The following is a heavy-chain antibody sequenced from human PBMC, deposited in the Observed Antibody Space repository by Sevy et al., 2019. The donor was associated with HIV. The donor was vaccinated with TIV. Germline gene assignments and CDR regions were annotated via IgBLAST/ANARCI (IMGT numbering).Heavy chain of an antibody. CDR2: SSWNSGSI. V-gene: IGHV3-9*01. Sequence: GGSLRLSCAASGFTFSDYGMHWVRQAPGKGPEWVSGSSWNSGSIGYAESVKGRFTISRDNAKNSLYLQMNSLRVEDTALYYCAKGIGYSNGWYSWFDSWGQGTLVTVSS. CDR3: AKGIGYSNGWYSWFDS. CDR1: GFTFSDYG. D-gene: IGHD6-19*01. J-gene: IGHJ5*01.